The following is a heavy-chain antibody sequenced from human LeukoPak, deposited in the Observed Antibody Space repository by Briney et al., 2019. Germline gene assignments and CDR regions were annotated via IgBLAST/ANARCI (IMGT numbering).Heavy chain of an antibody. CDR1: GFTFDDYA. CDR3: AKDGFGEFTGGFDY. V-gene: IGHV3-9*01. J-gene: IGHJ4*02. Sequence: GGSLRLSCAASGFTFDDYAMHWVRQAPGKGLEWVSGISWNSGSIGYADSVKGRFTISRDNAKNSLYLQMNSLRAEDTALYYCAKDGFGEFTGGFDYWGQGTLVTVSS. D-gene: IGHD3-10*01. CDR2: ISWNSGSI.